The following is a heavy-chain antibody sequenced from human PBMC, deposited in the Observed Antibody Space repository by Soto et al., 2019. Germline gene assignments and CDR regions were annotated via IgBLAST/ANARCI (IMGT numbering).Heavy chain of an antibody. D-gene: IGHD3-16*01. CDR2: ISATGGGT. CDR1: GFKFSNYA. CDR3: AKDRRAGGNSSFYFDF. J-gene: IGHJ4*02. Sequence: GGSLRLSCAASGFKFSNYAMSWVRQAPGKGLEWVSLISATGGGTYYADSVKGRFTISRDNSHNTLYLQVHSLTAEDTAVYYCAKDRRAGGNSSFYFDFWGQGAQVTVSS. V-gene: IGHV3-23*01.